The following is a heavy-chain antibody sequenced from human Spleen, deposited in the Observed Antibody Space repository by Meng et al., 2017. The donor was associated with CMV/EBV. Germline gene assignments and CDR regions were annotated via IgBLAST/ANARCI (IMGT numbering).Heavy chain of an antibody. CDR1: GFTFSSYS. Sequence: GESLKISCAASGFTFSSYSMNWVRQAPGKGLEWVSYISSSSSTIYYADSVKGRFTISRDNSKNTLYLQMNSLRAEDTALYYCSRYCTSMSCLYFYYYGMDVWGQGTSVTVSS. CDR3: SRYCTSMSCLYFYYYGMDV. D-gene: IGHD2-2*01. J-gene: IGHJ6*02. CDR2: ISSSSSTI. V-gene: IGHV3-48*01.